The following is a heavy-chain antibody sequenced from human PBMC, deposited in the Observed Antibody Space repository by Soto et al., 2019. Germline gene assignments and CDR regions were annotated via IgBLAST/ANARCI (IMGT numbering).Heavy chain of an antibody. V-gene: IGHV4-30-4*01. D-gene: IGHD2-15*01. CDR3: ARANGYCSGGSCYPQWESSYYFDY. CDR2: IYYSGST. J-gene: IGHJ4*02. CDR1: GGSISSGYYY. Sequence: NPSETLSLTCTVSGGSISSGYYYWSWIRQPPGKGLEWIGYIYYSGSTYYNPSLKSRVTISVDTSKNQFSLKLSSVTAADTAVYYCARANGYCSGGSCYPQWESSYYFDYWGQGTLVTVSS.